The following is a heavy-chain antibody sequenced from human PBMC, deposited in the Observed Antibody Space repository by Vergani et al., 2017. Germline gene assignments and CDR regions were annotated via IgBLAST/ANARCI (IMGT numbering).Heavy chain of an antibody. Sequence: QVQLQESGAGVVKPSETLSLICTVSGGSISSYYWSWIRQPPGKGLEWIGYIYYSGSTYYNPSLKSRVTISVDTSKNQFSLKLSSVTAADTAVYYCARGVWGAVARTNWFDPWGQGTLVTVSS. V-gene: IGHV4-59*12. CDR3: ARGVWGAVARTNWFDP. CDR2: IYYSGST. CDR1: GGSISSYY. D-gene: IGHD5-12*01. J-gene: IGHJ5*02.